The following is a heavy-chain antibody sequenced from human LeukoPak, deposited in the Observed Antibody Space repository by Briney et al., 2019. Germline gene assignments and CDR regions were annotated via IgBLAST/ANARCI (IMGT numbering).Heavy chain of an antibody. J-gene: IGHJ4*02. D-gene: IGHD6-19*01. CDR3: ARDPTNTSGRYAHFDY. CDR2: ISGYNGDT. Sequence: ASVKVSCKAPGYTFTHHGISWVRQAPGQGLEWMGWISGYNGDTHYAQNFQDRITMTTATATTTAYLELRSLTSDDTAVYYCARDPTNTSGRYAHFDYWGQGTLVTVSS. CDR1: GYTFTHHG. V-gene: IGHV1-18*01.